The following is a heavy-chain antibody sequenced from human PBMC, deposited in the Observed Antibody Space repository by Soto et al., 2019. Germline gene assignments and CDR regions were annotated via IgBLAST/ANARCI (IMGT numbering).Heavy chain of an antibody. CDR1: GFTFDDYS. CDR2: TNWNGATT. D-gene: IGHD2-8*02. CDR3: ARDSDESTGYYDY. J-gene: IGHJ4*02. Sequence: EVQLVVSGGGVVRPGGSMRLSCTASGFTFDDYSMTWVRQIPGKGLEWVSTTNWNGATTAYADSVRGRFTISRDNAKNSLYLQLDTVTAEDTAFYHCARDSDESTGYYDYWGQGTLVTVSS. V-gene: IGHV3-20*01.